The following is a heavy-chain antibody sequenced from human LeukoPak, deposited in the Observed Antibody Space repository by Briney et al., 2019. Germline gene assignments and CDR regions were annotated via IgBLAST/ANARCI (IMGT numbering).Heavy chain of an antibody. D-gene: IGHD3-10*01. V-gene: IGHV5-51*01. CDR2: IYPGDSDA. CDR1: GYSFTSYW. J-gene: IGHJ6*02. CDR3: ARHHYYGSGTNNAMDV. Sequence: GESLKISCKGSGYSFTSYWIGRVRQMPGRGLEWMGIIYPGDSDARYSPLFQGQVTISVDKSISTAYLQWSSLKASDTAMYYCARHHYYGSGTNNAMDVWGQGTTVTVSS.